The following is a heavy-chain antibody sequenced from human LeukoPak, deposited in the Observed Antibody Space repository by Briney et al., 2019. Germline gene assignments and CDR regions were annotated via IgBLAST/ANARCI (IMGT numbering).Heavy chain of an antibody. Sequence: PGGSLRLSCAASGFTFSSYAMHWVRQAPGKGLEWVAVISYDGSNKYYADSVKGRFTISRDNSKNTLYLQMNSLRAEDTAVYYCAGPLSWTNDAFDIWGKGTMVTVFS. CDR2: ISYDGSNK. J-gene: IGHJ3*02. D-gene: IGHD3/OR15-3a*01. CDR1: GFTFSSYA. V-gene: IGHV3-30*04. CDR3: AGPLSWTNDAFDI.